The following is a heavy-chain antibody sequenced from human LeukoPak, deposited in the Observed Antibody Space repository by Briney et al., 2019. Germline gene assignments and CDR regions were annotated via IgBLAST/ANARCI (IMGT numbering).Heavy chain of an antibody. CDR3: ARDCSTSTGSYCY. CDR1: GGSVSSGSYY. Sequence: SETLSLTCTVSGGSVSSGSYYWSWIRQPPGKGLEWIGYIYYSGSTNYNPSLKSRVTISVDTSKNQFSLKLSSVTAADTAVYYCARDCSTSTGSYCYWGQGTLVTVSS. V-gene: IGHV4-61*01. CDR2: IYYSGST. D-gene: IGHD1-26*01. J-gene: IGHJ4*02.